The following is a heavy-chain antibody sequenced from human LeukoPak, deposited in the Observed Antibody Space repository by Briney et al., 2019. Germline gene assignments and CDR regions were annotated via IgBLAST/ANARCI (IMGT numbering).Heavy chain of an antibody. J-gene: IGHJ4*02. CDR3: ARGYYYDSSGYYVPDTDFDY. V-gene: IGHV3-66*01. D-gene: IGHD3-22*01. CDR1: GFSVDSVF. Sequence: GGSLRLSCRASGFSVDSVFMNWVRQPPGKGLEWVSFIMPGGHIDYTDSVKGRFIISRASFKNTLSLQMNSLRAEDTAVYYCARGYYYDSSGYYVPDTDFDYWGQGTLVTVSS. CDR2: IMPGGHI.